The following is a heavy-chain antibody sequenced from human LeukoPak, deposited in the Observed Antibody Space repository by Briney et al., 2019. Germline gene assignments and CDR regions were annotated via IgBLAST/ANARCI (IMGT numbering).Heavy chain of an antibody. V-gene: IGHV4-38-2*01. J-gene: IGHJ4*02. CDR3: ARQWQSTGFDY. D-gene: IGHD2-2*01. CDR1: GYSISSGYY. CDR2: IYHSGST. Sequence: SETLSLTCAVSGYSISSGYYGGWTRQPPGKGLEGIGSIYHSGSTHYNSSLKSRITISVETSKNQFSLKLSSVTAADTAVYYCARQWQSTGFDYWGQGTLVTVSS.